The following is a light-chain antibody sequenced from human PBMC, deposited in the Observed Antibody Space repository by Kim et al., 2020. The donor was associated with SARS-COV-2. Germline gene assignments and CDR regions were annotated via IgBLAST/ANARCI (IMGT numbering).Light chain of an antibody. CDR1: SGNSSYI. J-gene: IGLJ3*02. CDR3: ETWDSNTRV. Sequence: SVKLPCTLSSGNSSYIIAWHPQQPGKAPRYLMKLEGSGNSNKGSGVPDRFSGSSSGADRYLTISNLQSEDEADYYCETWDSNTRVFGGGTKLTVL. CDR2: LEGSGNS. V-gene: IGLV4-60*03.